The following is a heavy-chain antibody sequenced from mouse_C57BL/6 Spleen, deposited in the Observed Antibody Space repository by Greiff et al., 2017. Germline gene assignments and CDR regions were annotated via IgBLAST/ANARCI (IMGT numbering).Heavy chain of an antibody. Sequence: EVHLVESGGGLVQPKGSLKLSCAASGFTFNTYAMHLVRQAPGTGLEWVARIRSKSSNYATYYADSVKDRFTISRDDSQSMLYLQMNNLKTEDTAMYYCVRGDMVTTDGGPGSAYWGQGTLVTVSA. CDR2: IRSKSSNYAT. CDR1: GFTFNTYA. V-gene: IGHV10-3*01. D-gene: IGHD2-2*01. J-gene: IGHJ3*01. CDR3: VRGDMVTTDGGPGSAY.